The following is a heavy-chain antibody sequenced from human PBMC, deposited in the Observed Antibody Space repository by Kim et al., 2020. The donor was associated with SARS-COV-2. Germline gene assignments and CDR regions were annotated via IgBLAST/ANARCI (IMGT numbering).Heavy chain of an antibody. Sequence: SETLSLTCTVYGGSISTSFNYWGWIRQPPGKGLEWIGRVYHSGSTDDSPTLKSRVTVTVDKAKNEFSLKVTTVTAADTSVYSWGRIPHDSSGYVDHWGQGNLVTVSS. CDR1: GGSISTSFNY. CDR3: GRIPHDSSGYVDH. J-gene: IGHJ4*02. CDR2: VYHSGST. D-gene: IGHD3-22*01. V-gene: IGHV4-39*01.